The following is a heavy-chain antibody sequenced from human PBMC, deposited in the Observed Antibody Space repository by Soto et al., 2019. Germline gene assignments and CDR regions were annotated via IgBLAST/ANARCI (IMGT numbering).Heavy chain of an antibody. CDR1: CDSISSRSYY. CDR3: ARHKDTSSRYLLPDF. CDR2: IYYTGNA. J-gene: IGHJ4*02. D-gene: IGHD6-13*01. V-gene: IGHV4-39*01. Sequence: PSETLSLTCTVSCDSISSRSYYWGWIRQPPGKGLEWIGSIYYTGNAYYNPSLKSRVAVSVDTSKNQFSLKVTSVTATDTAVYYCARHKDTSSRYLLPDFWGQGTLVTVSS.